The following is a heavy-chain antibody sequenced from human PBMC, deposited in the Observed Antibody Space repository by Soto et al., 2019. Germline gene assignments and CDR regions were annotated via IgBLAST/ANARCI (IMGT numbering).Heavy chain of an antibody. CDR2: ISSSSSYT. D-gene: IGHD3-10*01. V-gene: IGHV3-11*06. CDR1: GFTFSDYY. Sequence: GGSLRLSCAASGFTFSDYYMSWIRQAPGKGLEWVSYISSSSSYTNYADSVKGRFTIPRDNAKNSLYLQMNSLRAEDTAVYYCASTRFYYYGSGSYYHWGQGTLVTVSS. CDR3: ASTRFYYYGSGSYYH. J-gene: IGHJ5*02.